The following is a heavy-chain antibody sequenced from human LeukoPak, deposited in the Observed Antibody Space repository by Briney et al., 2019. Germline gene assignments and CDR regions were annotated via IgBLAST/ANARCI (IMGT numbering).Heavy chain of an antibody. J-gene: IGHJ6*02. CDR1: GFTVSSNY. D-gene: IGHD4-23*01. V-gene: IGHV3-53*01. CDR3: AKELYGGNIVIFRYGMDV. Sequence: GGSLRLSCAASGFTVSSNYMSWVRQAPGKGLEWVSVIYSGGSTYYADSVKGRFTISRDNSKNTLYLQMNSLRAEDTAVYYCAKELYGGNIVIFRYGMDVWGQGTTVTVSS. CDR2: IYSGGST.